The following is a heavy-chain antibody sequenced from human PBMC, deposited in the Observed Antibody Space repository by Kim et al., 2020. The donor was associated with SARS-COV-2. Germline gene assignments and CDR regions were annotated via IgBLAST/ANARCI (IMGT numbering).Heavy chain of an antibody. Sequence: SETLSLTCTVSGGSIDYWGCIRHPPGKGLEWIGTLSYTGSTYYNPSLKSRVTISVDTSKNHFSLILSSVTAADTAVYYCWNLPDGSRGGMVVWGQGTTVT. V-gene: IGHV4-39*01. J-gene: IGHJ6*02. CDR2: LSYTGST. CDR3: WNLPDGSRGGMVV. D-gene: IGHD1-1*01. CDR1: GGSIDY.